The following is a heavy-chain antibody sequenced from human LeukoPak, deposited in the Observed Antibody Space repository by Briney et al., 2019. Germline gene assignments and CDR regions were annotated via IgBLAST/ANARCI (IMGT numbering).Heavy chain of an antibody. V-gene: IGHV3-73*01. CDR1: GFTFSGSA. Sequence: GGSLRLFCAASGFTFSGSAMHWVRQASGKGLEWVGRIRSKANSYATAYAASVKGRFTISRDDSKNTAYLQMNSLKTEDTAVYYCTRLRGSWEPRPLGFDPWGQGTLVTVSS. CDR2: IRSKANSYAT. J-gene: IGHJ5*02. D-gene: IGHD1-26*01. CDR3: TRLRGSWEPRPLGFDP.